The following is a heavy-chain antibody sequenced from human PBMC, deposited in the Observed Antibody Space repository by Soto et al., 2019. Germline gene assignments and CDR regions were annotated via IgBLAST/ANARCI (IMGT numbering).Heavy chain of an antibody. Sequence: QVQLQESGPGLVKPSETLSLTCTVSGGSISSYYWSWIRQPPGKGLEWIGYIYYSGRTNYNPSLKSRVTIAVDTSKDPLSLKLSSVPAADTAVYYCARAWASALDIWGEGTMVTVS. CDR2: IYYSGRT. V-gene: IGHV4-59*01. D-gene: IGHD7-27*01. CDR3: ARAWASALDI. CDR1: GGSISSYY. J-gene: IGHJ3*02.